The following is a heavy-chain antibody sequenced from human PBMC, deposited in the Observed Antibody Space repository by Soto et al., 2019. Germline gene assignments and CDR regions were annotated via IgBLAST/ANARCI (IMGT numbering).Heavy chain of an antibody. CDR3: AHLTRGYGDSDY. D-gene: IGHD4-17*01. CDR1: GGSISSYY. Sequence: PSETLSLTCTVSGGSISSYYWSWIRQPPGKGLEWIGYIYYSGSTNYNPSLKSRVTISVDTSKNQFSLKLSSVTAADTAVYYCAHLTRGYGDSDYWGQGTLVTVSS. V-gene: IGHV4-59*08. J-gene: IGHJ4*02. CDR2: IYYSGST.